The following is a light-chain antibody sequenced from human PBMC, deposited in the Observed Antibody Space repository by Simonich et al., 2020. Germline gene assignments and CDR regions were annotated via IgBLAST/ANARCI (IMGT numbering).Light chain of an antibody. J-gene: IGKJ5*01. Sequence: DIVMTQSPDSLAVSLGERATINCKSRQSVLYSSNNKNYLACYQQKPGQPPKLLSYCASTRESGVPDRFSGSGSGTDFTLTISSLQAEDVAVYYCQQYYSTPITFGQGTRLEIK. CDR3: QQYYSTPIT. CDR1: QSVLYSSNNKNY. CDR2: CAS. V-gene: IGKV4-1*01.